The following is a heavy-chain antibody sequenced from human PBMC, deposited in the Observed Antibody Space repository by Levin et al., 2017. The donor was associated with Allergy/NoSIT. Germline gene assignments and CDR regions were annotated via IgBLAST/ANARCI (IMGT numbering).Heavy chain of an antibody. CDR3: SRDSNSSGFYYDFDY. CDR2: ISYHASTT. Sequence: SCAASGFTFGHYNMNWVRQAPGKGLEWVAYISYHASTTFYLDSVKGRFTISRDNALNSVYLQMDNLRREDTAVYYCSRDSNSSGFYYDFDYWGRGIQVTVSA. V-gene: IGHV3-48*01. D-gene: IGHD3-22*01. J-gene: IGHJ4*02. CDR1: GFTFGHYN.